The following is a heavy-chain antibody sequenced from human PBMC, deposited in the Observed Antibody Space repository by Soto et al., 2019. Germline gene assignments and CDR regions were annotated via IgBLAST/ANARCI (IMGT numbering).Heavy chain of an antibody. CDR3: AREEVGYCSGGRCYYYVMDV. J-gene: IGHJ6*02. CDR1: GGSFSGYY. CDR2: INHSGST. Sequence: PSETLSLTCAVYGGSFSGYYWSWIRQPPGKGLEWIGEINHSGSTNYNPSLKSRVTISVDTSKNQFSLKLSSVTAADTAVYYCAREEVGYCSGGRCYYYVMDVWGQGTTVTVSS. D-gene: IGHD2-15*01. V-gene: IGHV4-34*01.